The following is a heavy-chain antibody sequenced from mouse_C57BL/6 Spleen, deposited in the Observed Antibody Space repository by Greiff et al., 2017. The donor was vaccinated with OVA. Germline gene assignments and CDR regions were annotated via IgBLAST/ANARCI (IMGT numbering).Heavy chain of an antibody. D-gene: IGHD2-5*01. CDR2: INPNNGGT. Sequence: VQLQQSGPELVKPGASVKISCKASGYTFTDYYMNWVKQSHGKSLEWIGDINPNNGGTSYNQKFKGKATLTVDKPSSTAYMELRSLTSEDSAVYYCARWEYYSNLYYFDYWGQGTTLTVSS. J-gene: IGHJ2*01. CDR1: GYTFTDYY. CDR3: ARWEYYSNLYYFDY. V-gene: IGHV1-26*01.